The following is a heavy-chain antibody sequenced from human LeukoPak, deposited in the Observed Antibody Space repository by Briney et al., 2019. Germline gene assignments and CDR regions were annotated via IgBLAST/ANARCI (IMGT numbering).Heavy chain of an antibody. CDR2: IYTSGYT. CDR1: GGSISDYY. D-gene: IGHD2-2*01. J-gene: IGHJ6*03. Sequence: SETQSLTCTVSGGSISDYYWSWIRQSAGKGLEWIGRIYTSGYTIYNPSLKGRVTMSIDTFKNQFSLNLNSVTAADTAVYYCARGHCSYSSCLTHYYYYYMDVWGKGTTVTVSS. CDR3: ARGHCSYSSCLTHYYYYYMDV. V-gene: IGHV4-4*07.